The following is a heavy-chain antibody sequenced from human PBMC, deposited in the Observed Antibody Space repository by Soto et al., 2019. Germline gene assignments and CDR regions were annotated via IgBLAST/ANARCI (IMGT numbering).Heavy chain of an antibody. CDR3: ARSGLPDPVVVVGHTPFDP. Sequence: QVQLVQSGAEVKKPGASVKVSCKASGYTFTNYDINWVRQAPGQGLEWMGWISAYNGDTNYAQKLQGRVTMTTDKSTSTAYMELRSLRSDDTAVYYWARSGLPDPVVVVGHTPFDPWGKGTLVTVSS. CDR1: GYTFTNYD. CDR2: ISAYNGDT. J-gene: IGHJ5*02. D-gene: IGHD2-15*01. V-gene: IGHV1-18*01.